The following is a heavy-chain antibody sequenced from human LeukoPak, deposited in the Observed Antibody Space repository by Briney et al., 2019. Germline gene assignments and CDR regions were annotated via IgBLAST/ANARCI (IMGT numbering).Heavy chain of an antibody. CDR1: GFTFDDYA. CDR2: ISWNSGSI. Sequence: GRSLRLSCAASGFTFDDYAMHWVRQAPGKGLEWVSGISWNSGSIGYVDSVKGRFTISRDNAKNSLYLQMNSLRAEDTALYYCAKDMCSSTSCYGYFDYWGQGTLVTVSS. D-gene: IGHD2-2*01. CDR3: AKDMCSSTSCYGYFDY. V-gene: IGHV3-9*01. J-gene: IGHJ4*02.